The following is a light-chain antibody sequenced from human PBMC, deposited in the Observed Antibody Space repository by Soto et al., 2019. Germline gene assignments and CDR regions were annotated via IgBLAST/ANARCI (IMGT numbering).Light chain of an antibody. Sequence: DIQMTQSPSTLSASVGDRVTITCRASQSISTWVAWYQQKPGKAPKLLLYKASSLEIGVPEMFSGSGSGTEFTLTISRLKPDDFANYYCQQYDSFLTFGGGTRVEIK. J-gene: IGKJ4*01. CDR3: QQYDSFLT. CDR1: QSISTW. V-gene: IGKV1-5*03. CDR2: KAS.